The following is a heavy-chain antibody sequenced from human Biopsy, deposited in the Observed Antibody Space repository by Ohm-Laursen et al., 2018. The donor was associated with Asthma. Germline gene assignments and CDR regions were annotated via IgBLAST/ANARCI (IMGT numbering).Heavy chain of an antibody. D-gene: IGHD1-20*01. Sequence: SPRLSCAASGVSFSTYGMNWVRQAPGKGLEWVAVIGFDGLKKDYADSVKGRFTISRDNSKNTLYLEVTSLRAEDTAVYYRAKGKYKWNDGYYGLDVWGQGTTVTVSS. CDR2: IGFDGLKK. CDR3: AKGKYKWNDGYYGLDV. V-gene: IGHV3-30*18. J-gene: IGHJ6*02. CDR1: GVSFSTYG.